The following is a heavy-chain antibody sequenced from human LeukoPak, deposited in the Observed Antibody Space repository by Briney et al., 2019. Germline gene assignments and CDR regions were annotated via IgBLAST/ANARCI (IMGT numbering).Heavy chain of an antibody. CDR1: GFTFSGSA. J-gene: IGHJ4*02. Sequence: PGGSLRLSCAASGFTFSGSAMHWVRQASGKGLEWVGRIRSKANSYATAYAASVKGRFTISRDDSKNTAYLQMNSLKTEDTAVYYCTRLLRFLEWPHFDYSGEGALVTVSS. V-gene: IGHV3-73*01. CDR3: TRLLRFLEWPHFDY. CDR2: IRSKANSYAT. D-gene: IGHD3-3*01.